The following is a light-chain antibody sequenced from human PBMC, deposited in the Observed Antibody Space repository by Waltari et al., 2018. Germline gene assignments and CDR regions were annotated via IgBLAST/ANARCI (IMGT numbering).Light chain of an antibody. CDR1: RSVSVY. V-gene: IGKV3-11*01. CDR2: DAS. CDR3: QQRNDWPPT. J-gene: IGKJ1*01. Sequence: EIVLTQSPATLSLSPGERATLSCRTSRSVSVYLAWYQHKPGQAPRRLLSDASNRATGIPARFSGSGSETDFTLSINNLEPDDSATYYCQQRNDWPPTFGRGTKLE.